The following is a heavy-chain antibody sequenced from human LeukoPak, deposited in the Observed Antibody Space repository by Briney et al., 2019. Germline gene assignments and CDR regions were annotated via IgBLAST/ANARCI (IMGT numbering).Heavy chain of an antibody. CDR1: GYTFTSYD. CDR2: ISAYNGNT. CDR3: AREIRWSGSYRFDY. V-gene: IGHV1-18*01. Sequence: ASVKVSCKASGYTFTSYDINWVRQATGQGLEWMGWISAYNGNTNYAQKLQGRVTMTTDTSTSTAYMELRSLRPDDTAVYYCAREIRWSGSYRFDYWGQGTLVTVSS. J-gene: IGHJ4*02. D-gene: IGHD1-26*01.